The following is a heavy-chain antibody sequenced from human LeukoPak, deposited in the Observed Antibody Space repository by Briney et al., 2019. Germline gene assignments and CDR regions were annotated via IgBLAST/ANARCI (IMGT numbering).Heavy chain of an antibody. CDR1: GFTFRSFA. Sequence: GGSLRLPCAASGFTFRSFAMSWVRQAPGKGLEWVSSINGNDYRTFYADSVKGRFTISRDNSKNTLNLQINSLRAEDTAVYFCAKGSAVADIYFDYWGQGTLVTVSS. J-gene: IGHJ4*02. CDR2: INGNDYRT. D-gene: IGHD6-19*01. CDR3: AKGSAVADIYFDY. V-gene: IGHV3-23*01.